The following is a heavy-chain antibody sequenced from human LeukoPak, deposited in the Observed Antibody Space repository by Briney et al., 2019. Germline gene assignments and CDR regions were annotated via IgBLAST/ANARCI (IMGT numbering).Heavy chain of an antibody. J-gene: IGHJ4*02. V-gene: IGHV1-18*01. CDR1: GYPFDNFG. CDR3: ARERLGGDLTGESLY. CDR2: ISAYNGNT. Sequence: SVKVTCKASGYPFDNFGLTWVRQAPGQGLEWMGWISAYNGNTHYAQKFRGRLTMTTDTSTTTAYLELRSLKSDDTAVYYCARERLGGDLTGESLYWGQGTLVTVSS. D-gene: IGHD4-17*01.